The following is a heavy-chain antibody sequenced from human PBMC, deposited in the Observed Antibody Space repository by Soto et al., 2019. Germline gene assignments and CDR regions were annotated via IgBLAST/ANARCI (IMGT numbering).Heavy chain of an antibody. Sequence: PGGSLRLSCAASGFTFSSYGMHWVRQAPGKGLEWVSVIWYDGTNIHYADSVRGRFTISRDNSKNTVYLQMNSLRAEDTAVYYCATTTYTSSWFYDYWGQGTLVTVSS. V-gene: IGHV3-33*01. J-gene: IGHJ4*02. CDR1: GFTFSSYG. CDR2: IWYDGTNI. CDR3: ATTTYTSSWFYDY. D-gene: IGHD6-13*01.